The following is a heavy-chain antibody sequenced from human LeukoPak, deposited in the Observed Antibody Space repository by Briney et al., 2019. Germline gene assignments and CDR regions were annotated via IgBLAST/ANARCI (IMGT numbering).Heavy chain of an antibody. CDR1: GFTFSSYG. CDR3: ARGLGYCSSTSCYAAGSNRFDP. D-gene: IGHD2-2*01. V-gene: IGHV3-33*01. Sequence: QPGGSLRLSCAASGFTFSSYGMHWVRQAPGKGLEWVAVIWYDGSNKYYADSVKGRFTISRDNSKNTLYLQMNSLRAEDTAVYYCARGLGYCSSTSCYAAGSNRFDPWGQGTLVTVSS. J-gene: IGHJ5*02. CDR2: IWYDGSNK.